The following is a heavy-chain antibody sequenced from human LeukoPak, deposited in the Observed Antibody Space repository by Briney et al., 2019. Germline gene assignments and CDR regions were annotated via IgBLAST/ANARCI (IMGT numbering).Heavy chain of an antibody. CDR2: IYSGGST. CDR1: GFTVSSNY. D-gene: IGHD3-3*01. Sequence: GGSLRLSCAASGFTVSSNYMSWVRQAPGKGPEWVSVIYSGGSTYYADSVKGRFTISRDNSKNTLYLQMNSLRAEDTAVYYCAKGGILTIFGVVIQPNWFDPWGQGTLVTVSS. J-gene: IGHJ5*02. V-gene: IGHV3-53*01. CDR3: AKGGILTIFGVVIQPNWFDP.